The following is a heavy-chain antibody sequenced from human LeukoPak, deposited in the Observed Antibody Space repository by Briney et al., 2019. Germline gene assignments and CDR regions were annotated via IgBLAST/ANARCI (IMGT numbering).Heavy chain of an antibody. CDR1: GFTFSSYA. J-gene: IGHJ3*01. Sequence: PGGSLRLSCAASGFTFSSYAMHWVRQAPGKGIGWVAIISYNGINKFYADSVKGRFTISRDNSKNTLYLQMNSLRAADTAVYYCAREVAVAGDDAFDVWGQGTMVTVSS. V-gene: IGHV3-30*01. CDR3: AREVAVAGDDAFDV. CDR2: ISYNGINK. D-gene: IGHD6-19*01.